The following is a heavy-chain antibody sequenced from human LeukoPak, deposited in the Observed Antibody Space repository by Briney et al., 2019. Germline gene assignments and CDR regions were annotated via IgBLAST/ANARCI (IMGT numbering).Heavy chain of an antibody. CDR3: ARHGAYYDYVWGSYPNNNWFDP. CDR1: GGSFSGYY. D-gene: IGHD3-16*02. Sequence: KASETLSLTCAVYGGSFSGYYWSWIRQPPGKGLEWIGEINHSGSTNYNPSLKSRVTISVDTSKNQFSLKLSSVTAADTAVYYCARHGAYYDYVWGSYPNNNWFDPWGQGTLVTVSS. CDR2: INHSGST. J-gene: IGHJ5*02. V-gene: IGHV4-34*01.